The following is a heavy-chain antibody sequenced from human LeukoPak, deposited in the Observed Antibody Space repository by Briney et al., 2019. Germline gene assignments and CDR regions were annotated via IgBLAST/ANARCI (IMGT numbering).Heavy chain of an antibody. CDR3: ARSLACGDYYFDY. CDR2: IIPIFGTA. Sequence: ASVKVSCKASGGTFSSYAISWVRQAPGQELEWMGGIIPIFGTANYAQKFQGRVTITADESTSTAYMELSSLRSEDTAVYYCARSLACGDYYFDYWGQGTLVTVSS. CDR1: GGTFSSYA. J-gene: IGHJ4*02. D-gene: IGHD4-17*01. V-gene: IGHV1-69*13.